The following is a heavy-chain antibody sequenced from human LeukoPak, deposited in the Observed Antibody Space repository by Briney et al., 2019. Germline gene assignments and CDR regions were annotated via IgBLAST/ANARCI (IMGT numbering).Heavy chain of an antibody. CDR2: VSDSGST. V-gene: IGHV4-59*01. CDR1: GGSIRSYY. J-gene: IGHJ4*02. Sequence: SETLSLTCSVSGGSIRSYYWNWIRQPPGKGLEWIGYVSDSGSTIYNPSLKSRVIISVDTSKNQFSLKLSSLTAADTAVYYCARTGYYDNTGYYPLPDSWGQGTLVTVSS. D-gene: IGHD3-22*01. CDR3: ARTGYYDNTGYYPLPDS.